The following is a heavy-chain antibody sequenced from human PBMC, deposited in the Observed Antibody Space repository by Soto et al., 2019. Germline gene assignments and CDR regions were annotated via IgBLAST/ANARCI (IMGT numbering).Heavy chain of an antibody. J-gene: IGHJ4*02. V-gene: IGHV1-3*01. Sequence: QVQLVQSGAEVKKPGASVKVSCKASGYTFTSYAMHWVRQAPGQRLEWMGWINAGNGNTKYSQKFQGRVTITRDTSASTAYMELSSLRSEDTAVYYCARYPSGHVGATAGFYFDYWGQGTLVTVSS. CDR2: INAGNGNT. CDR3: ARYPSGHVGATAGFYFDY. D-gene: IGHD1-26*01. CDR1: GYTFTSYA.